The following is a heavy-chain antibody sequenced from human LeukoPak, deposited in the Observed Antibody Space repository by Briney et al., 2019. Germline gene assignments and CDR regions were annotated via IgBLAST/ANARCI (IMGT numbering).Heavy chain of an antibody. J-gene: IGHJ4*02. V-gene: IGHV3-7*04. CDR1: GFTFSSYG. D-gene: IGHD3-9*01. Sequence: GGSLRLSCAASGFTFSSYGMHWVRQAPGKGLEWVANIKQDGSEKYYVDSVKGRFTISRDNAKNSLYLQMNSLRAEDTAVYYCARVNYDILTGYLSYFDYWGQGTLVTVSS. CDR3: ARVNYDILTGYLSYFDY. CDR2: IKQDGSEK.